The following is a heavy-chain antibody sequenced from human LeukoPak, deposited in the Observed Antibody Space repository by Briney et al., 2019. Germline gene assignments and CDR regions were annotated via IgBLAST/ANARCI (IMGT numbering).Heavy chain of an antibody. CDR2: IYYSGST. V-gene: IGHV4-39*01. CDR3: ARRNFDWLLSTEPFDY. J-gene: IGHJ4*02. Sequence: KASETLSLTCTVSGGSISSSSYYWGWIRQPPGKGLEWIGSIYYSGSTYYNPSLKSRVTISVDTSKNQFSLKLSSVTAADTAVYYCARRNFDWLLSTEPFDYWGQGTLVTVSS. CDR1: GGSISSSSYY. D-gene: IGHD3-9*01.